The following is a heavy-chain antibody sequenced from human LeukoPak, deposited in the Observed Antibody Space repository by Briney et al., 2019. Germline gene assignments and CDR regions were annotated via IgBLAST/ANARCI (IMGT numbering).Heavy chain of an antibody. J-gene: IGHJ4*02. CDR3: ARDRYYYDSGGGRGLDY. CDR1: GGSISSYY. CDR2: IYSRGST. V-gene: IGHV4-59*12. Sequence: SETLSLTCTLSGGSISSYYWSWFRQPPGKGLEWIGYIYSRGSTYYNPSLNSRVTMSGDTSKNQFSLKLSSVTAADTAVYYCARDRYYYDSGGGRGLDYWGQGTLVTVSS. D-gene: IGHD3-22*01.